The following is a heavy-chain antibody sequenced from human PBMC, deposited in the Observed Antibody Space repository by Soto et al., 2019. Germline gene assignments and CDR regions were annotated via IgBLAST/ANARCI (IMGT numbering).Heavy chain of an antibody. CDR3: VQTTGWPGFDF. V-gene: IGHV3-53*01. D-gene: IGHD6-19*01. CDR2: IYGGGTT. CDR1: GFAVSSKY. Sequence: EVQLVESGGGLIQPGGSLRLSCAASGFAVSSKYMTWVRQAPGKGLEWVSVIYGGGTTYYADSVKGRFTISRDTSKNTLYLQMNSLRAEATALYYCVQTTGWPGFDFWGQGTLVTVSS. J-gene: IGHJ4*02.